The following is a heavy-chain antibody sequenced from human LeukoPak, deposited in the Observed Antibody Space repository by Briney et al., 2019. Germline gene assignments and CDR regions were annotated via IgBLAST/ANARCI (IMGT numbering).Heavy chain of an antibody. V-gene: IGHV3-30-3*01. D-gene: IGHD2-2*01. Sequence: GRSLRLSCAASGFTFSSYAMHWVRQAPGKGLEWVAVISYDGSNKYYADSVKGRFTISRDNSKNTLYLQMNSLRAEDTAVYYCARDRAVPAAKTYYLDYWGQGTLVTVSS. CDR3: ARDRAVPAAKTYYLDY. CDR2: ISYDGSNK. J-gene: IGHJ4*02. CDR1: GFTFSSYA.